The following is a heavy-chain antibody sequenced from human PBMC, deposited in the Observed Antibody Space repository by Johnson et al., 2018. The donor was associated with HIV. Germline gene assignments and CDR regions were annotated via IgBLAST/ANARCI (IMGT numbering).Heavy chain of an antibody. J-gene: IGHJ3*02. Sequence: QVQLVESGGGVVQPGRSLRLSCAASGFTFSSYAMHWVRQAPGKGLEWVAIISYDEIDKYYADSVTGRFTVSRDNSKNTLYLQMNSLKTEDTAVYFCTTSYSSGWYGANDAFDIWGQGTMVTVSS. D-gene: IGHD6-19*01. CDR2: ISYDEIDK. CDR1: GFTFSSYA. V-gene: IGHV3-30*04. CDR3: TTSYSSGWYGANDAFDI.